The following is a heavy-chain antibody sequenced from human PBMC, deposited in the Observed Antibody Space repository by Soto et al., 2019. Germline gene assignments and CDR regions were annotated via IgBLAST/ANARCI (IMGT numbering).Heavy chain of an antibody. CDR1: GFTFDDYA. D-gene: IGHD5-12*01. CDR3: AKGIYSGYGPFDY. V-gene: IGHV3-23*01. CDR2: ISGSGGST. Sequence: GGSLRLSCAASGFTFDDYAMHWVRQAPGKGLEWVSAISGSGGSTYYADSVKGRFTISRDNSKNTLYLQMNSLRAEDTAVYYCAKGIYSGYGPFDYWGQGTLVTVSS. J-gene: IGHJ4*02.